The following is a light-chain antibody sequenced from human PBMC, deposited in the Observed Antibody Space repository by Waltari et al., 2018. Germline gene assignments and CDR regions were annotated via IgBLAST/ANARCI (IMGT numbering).Light chain of an antibody. CDR1: QSLLYNGNDY. Sequence: DVVMTQSPLSPPVTPGEPASISCRSSQSLLYNGNDYLGWSVQKPGKGPQLLISLGSRRASWFPDRFIGSVSGTDFTLRISRVEAEDVVLYYFMQGRQPEYTFGQGTRLDIK. CDR3: MQGRQPEYT. J-gene: IGKJ2*01. V-gene: IGKV2-28*01. CDR2: LGS.